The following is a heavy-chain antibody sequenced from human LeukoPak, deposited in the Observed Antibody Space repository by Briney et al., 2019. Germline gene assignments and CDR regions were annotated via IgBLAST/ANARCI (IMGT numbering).Heavy chain of an antibody. CDR1: GFIFSNYR. J-gene: IGHJ4*02. Sequence: PGGSLRLSCAASGFIFSNYRVTWVRQAPGKGLEWVSCISSDSSYIYYADSLKGRFTISRDNAKSSLYLQMNSLRVDDTAVYYCAINHRDGYSELGYWGQGTLVTVSS. V-gene: IGHV3-21*01. D-gene: IGHD5-24*01. CDR2: ISSDSSYI. CDR3: AINHRDGYSELGY.